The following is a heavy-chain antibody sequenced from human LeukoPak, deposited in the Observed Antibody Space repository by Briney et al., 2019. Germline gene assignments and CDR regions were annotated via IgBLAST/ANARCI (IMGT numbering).Heavy chain of an antibody. D-gene: IGHD3-10*01. CDR3: ARRRGSFDAFEI. CDR1: GGSISSGDYY. V-gene: IGHV4-30-4*01. CDR2: IYYSGST. J-gene: IGHJ3*02. Sequence: SETLSLTCTVSGGSISSGDYYWSWIRQPPGKGLEWIGYIYYSGSTYYNPSLKSRVTISVDTSKNQFSLKLSSVTAADTAVYYLARRRGSFDAFEIWGQGTMVTVSS.